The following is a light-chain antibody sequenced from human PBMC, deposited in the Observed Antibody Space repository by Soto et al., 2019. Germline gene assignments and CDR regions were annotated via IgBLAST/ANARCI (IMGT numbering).Light chain of an antibody. V-gene: IGLV2-14*01. J-gene: IGLJ2*01. CDR1: SSDVGGYNY. Sequence: QSVLTQPASVSGSPGQSITLSCTGTSSDVGGYNYVSWYQQHPGKAPKLMIYDVSKRPSGVSNRFSGSKSGNTASLTISGLQAEDEADYYCSSYTSSSSVVFGGGTKLTVL. CDR2: DVS. CDR3: SSYTSSSSVV.